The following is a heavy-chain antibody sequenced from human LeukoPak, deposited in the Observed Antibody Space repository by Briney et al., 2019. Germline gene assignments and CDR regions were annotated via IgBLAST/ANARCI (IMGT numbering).Heavy chain of an antibody. V-gene: IGHV1-69*04. CDR1: GGTFSNFA. CDR3: ARESVDYDIMTGYTFRDEAFDI. Sequence: GASVKVSCKASGGTFSNFAFSWVRQAPGQGLEWMGRITPILATTNHAQKFQDRVTLTADKSTSTAYMELSSLRSEDTAVYFCARESVDYDIMTGYTFRDEAFDIWGQGTLVTVSS. D-gene: IGHD3-9*01. J-gene: IGHJ3*02. CDR2: ITPILATT.